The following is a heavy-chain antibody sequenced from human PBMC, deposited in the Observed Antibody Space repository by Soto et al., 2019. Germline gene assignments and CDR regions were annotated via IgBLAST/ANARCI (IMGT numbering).Heavy chain of an antibody. D-gene: IGHD2-21*02. CDR3: TRLAFLDSYCGGDCYSYHYGMDV. Sequence: GGSLRLSCAASGFTFSGSAMHWVRQASGKGLEWVGRIRSKANSYATAYAASVKGRFTISRDDSKNTAYLQMNSLKTEDTAVYYCTRLAFLDSYCGGDCYSYHYGMDVWGQGTTVTVSS. CDR1: GFTFSGSA. V-gene: IGHV3-73*01. J-gene: IGHJ6*02. CDR2: IRSKANSYAT.